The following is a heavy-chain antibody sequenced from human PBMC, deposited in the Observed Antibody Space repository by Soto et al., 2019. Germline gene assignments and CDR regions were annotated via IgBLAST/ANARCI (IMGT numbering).Heavy chain of an antibody. CDR1: GGTFSSYA. V-gene: IGHV1-69*13. CDR3: ASVXIAAAHSPPYYYYGMDV. J-gene: IGHJ6*02. Sequence: ASVKVSCKDSGGTFSSYAISWVRQAPGQGLEWMGGIIPIFGTANYAQKFQGRVTITADESTSTAYMELSSLRSEDTAVYYCASVXIAAAHSPPYYYYGMDVWGQGTTVTVSS. D-gene: IGHD6-13*01. CDR2: IIPIFGTA.